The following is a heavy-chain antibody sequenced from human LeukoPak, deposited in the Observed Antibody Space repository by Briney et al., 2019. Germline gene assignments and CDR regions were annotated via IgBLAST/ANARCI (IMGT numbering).Heavy chain of an antibody. J-gene: IGHJ4*02. V-gene: IGHV1-18*01. Sequence: ASVKVSCKASGYTFTSYGISWVRQAPGQGLEWMGWISGYNGNTNYAQKLQDRVSLTTDTSTSTAYMELRSLRSDDTAVYYCARDRVDTAIVDYWGQGTLVTVSS. D-gene: IGHD5-18*01. CDR3: ARDRVDTAIVDY. CDR1: GYTFTSYG. CDR2: ISGYNGNT.